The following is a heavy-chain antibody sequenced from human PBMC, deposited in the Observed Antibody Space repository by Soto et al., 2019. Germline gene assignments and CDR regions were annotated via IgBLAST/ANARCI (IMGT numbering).Heavy chain of an antibody. Sequence: QVQLVQSGAEVKKPGASVKVSCKASGYTFSSFDIIWVRQATGQGLEWMGWMDPKSGHTAFAQKFQGRVTMVRNTSINTAYLGLSGLTSDETAVYFCARGSYYDILSASSARSSNPDAWGQGTQVTVSS. J-gene: IGHJ5*02. CDR3: ARGSYYDILSASSARSSNPDA. D-gene: IGHD3-9*01. CDR2: MDPKSGHT. V-gene: IGHV1-8*01. CDR1: GYTFSSFD.